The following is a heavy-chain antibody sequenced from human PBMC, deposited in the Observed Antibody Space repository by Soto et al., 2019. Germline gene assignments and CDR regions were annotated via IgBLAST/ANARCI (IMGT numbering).Heavy chain of an antibody. D-gene: IGHD1-26*01. Sequence: SETLSLTCAVSGYSISIAYYWAWIRQAPGKGLEWVGNIHHTGKTHYNPSLQSRLAISLDTSKNQFSLKLRSVTAADTAVYYCARVRDSGTYGFDNWGQGGLVTVSS. CDR2: IHHTGKT. J-gene: IGHJ4*02. CDR1: GYSISIAYY. V-gene: IGHV4-38-2*01. CDR3: ARVRDSGTYGFDN.